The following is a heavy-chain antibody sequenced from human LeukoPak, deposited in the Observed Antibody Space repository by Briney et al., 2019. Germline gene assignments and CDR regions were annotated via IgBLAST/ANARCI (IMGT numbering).Heavy chain of an antibody. Sequence: SETLALTCTVSGGSISSYYWSWIRQPPGKGLEWIGYIFYSGNTNYNHSLTSRVTISVDTSKNQFSLKLSSVTAADTAVYYCARHRVVGTFLIDYWGQGTLVTVS. D-gene: IGHD6-19*01. J-gene: IGHJ4*02. CDR3: ARHRVVGTFLIDY. CDR2: IFYSGNT. V-gene: IGHV4-59*08. CDR1: GGSISSYY.